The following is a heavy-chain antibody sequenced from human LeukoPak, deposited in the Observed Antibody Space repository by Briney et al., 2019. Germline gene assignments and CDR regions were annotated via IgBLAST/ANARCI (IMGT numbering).Heavy chain of an antibody. Sequence: SETLSLTCTVSGYSISSGYDWGWMRQPPGKGLEWIGSIYHSGSTYYNPSLKSRVTISVDTSKNQFSLKLSSVTAADTAVYYCAGGTWNGGDYWGQGTLVTVSS. CDR2: IYHSGST. V-gene: IGHV4-38-2*02. CDR1: GYSISSGYD. J-gene: IGHJ4*02. D-gene: IGHD1-1*01. CDR3: AGGTWNGGDY.